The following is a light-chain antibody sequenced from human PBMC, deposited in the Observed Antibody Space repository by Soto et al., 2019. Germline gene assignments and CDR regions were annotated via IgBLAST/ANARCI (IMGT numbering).Light chain of an antibody. CDR2: YDS. CDR1: NIGSKS. Sequence: SYELTQPPSVSVAPGKTARITCGGNNIGSKSVHWYQQKPCQAPVVVIYYDSDRPSGIPERFSGSNSGNTATLTISSVEAGDEADYYCQVWDISSGHVVFGGGTKHTVL. J-gene: IGLJ2*01. V-gene: IGLV3-21*04. CDR3: QVWDISSGHVV.